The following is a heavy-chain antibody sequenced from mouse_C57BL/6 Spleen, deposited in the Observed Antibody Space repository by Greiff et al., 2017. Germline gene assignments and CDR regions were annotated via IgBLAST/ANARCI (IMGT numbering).Heavy chain of an antibody. Sequence: VQLQQSGAELVKPGASVKISCKASGYAFSSYWMNWVKQRPGKGLEWIGQIYPGDGDTNYNGKFKGKATLTADKSSSTAYMQLCSLTSEDSAVYCCARSAVYDYSDYWGQGATLTVCS. CDR2: IYPGDGDT. CDR3: ARSAVYDYSDY. V-gene: IGHV1-80*01. CDR1: GYAFSSYW. D-gene: IGHD2-3*01. J-gene: IGHJ2*01.